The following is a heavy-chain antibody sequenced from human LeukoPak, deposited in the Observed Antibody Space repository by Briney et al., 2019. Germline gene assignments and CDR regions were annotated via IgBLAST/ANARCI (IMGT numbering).Heavy chain of an antibody. CDR2: MNPNSGNT. CDR3: ARAYPYIVVVPAAILYYYYYGMDV. Sequence: ASVKVSCKASGYTFTSYDINWVRQATGQGLEWTGWMNPNSGNTGYAQKFQGRVTMTRNTSISTAYMELSSLRSEDTAVYYCARAYPYIVVVPAAILYYYYYGMDVWGQGTTVTVSS. CDR1: GYTFTSYD. J-gene: IGHJ6*02. V-gene: IGHV1-8*01. D-gene: IGHD2-2*01.